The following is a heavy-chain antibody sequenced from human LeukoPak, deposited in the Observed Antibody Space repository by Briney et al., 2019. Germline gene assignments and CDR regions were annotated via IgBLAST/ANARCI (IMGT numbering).Heavy chain of an antibody. CDR3: ASAGYSGSWVFDS. D-gene: IGHD6-13*01. CDR1: GGSMSSYY. Sequence: SETLSLTCSVSGGSMSSYYWSWIRQPPGEGLEWIGYIYTSGTTNYNPSLESRVTMSIDTSKNQFSLKLSSVAAADTAMYYCASAGYSGSWVFDSWSQGTLVTVSS. J-gene: IGHJ4*02. V-gene: IGHV4-59*01. CDR2: IYTSGTT.